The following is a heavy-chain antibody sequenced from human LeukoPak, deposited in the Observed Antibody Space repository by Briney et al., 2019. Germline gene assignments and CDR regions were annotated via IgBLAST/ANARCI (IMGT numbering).Heavy chain of an antibody. Sequence: SETLSLTCTVSGGSVSSGSYYWSWIRQPPGKGLEWIGYIYYSGSTNYNPSLKSRVTISVDTSKNQLSLKLSSVTAADTAVYYCARDPTIDYGDRGGFDYWGQGTLVTVSS. CDR3: ARDPTIDYGDRGGFDY. CDR1: GGSVSSGSYY. D-gene: IGHD4-17*01. CDR2: IYYSGST. V-gene: IGHV4-61*01. J-gene: IGHJ4*02.